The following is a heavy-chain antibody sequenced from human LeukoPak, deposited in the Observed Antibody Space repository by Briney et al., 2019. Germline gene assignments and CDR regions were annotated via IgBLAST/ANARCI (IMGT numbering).Heavy chain of an antibody. CDR3: ARDTYYYDSSGYWR. J-gene: IGHJ4*02. CDR2: IIPILGIA. V-gene: IGHV1-69*04. Sequence: SVKVSCKASGGTFSSYAISWVRQAPGQGLEWMGRIIPILGIANYAQKFQGRVTITADKSTSTAYMELSSLRSEDTAVYYCARDTYYYDSSGYWRWGQGTLVTVSS. D-gene: IGHD3-22*01. CDR1: GGTFSSYA.